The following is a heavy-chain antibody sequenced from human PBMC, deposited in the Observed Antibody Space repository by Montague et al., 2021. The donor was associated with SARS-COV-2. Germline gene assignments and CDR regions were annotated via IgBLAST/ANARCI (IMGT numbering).Heavy chain of an antibody. V-gene: IGHV4-28*03. Sequence: SETLSLTCASPVSSILGADWWSTLLHPPDQALSYVGYIYDTASTNYNPSLKSRVTMSVDKFNNQVSLQLKYLTAADTAVYFCMRAGGYVNRPPVWGQGALVIVSS. CDR1: VSSILGADW. J-gene: IGHJ4*02. CDR2: IYDTAST. D-gene: IGHD6-19*01. CDR3: MRAGGYVNRPPV.